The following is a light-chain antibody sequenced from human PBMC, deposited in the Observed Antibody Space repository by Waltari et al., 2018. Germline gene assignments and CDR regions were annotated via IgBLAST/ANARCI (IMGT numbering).Light chain of an antibody. V-gene: IGLV2-23*03. Sequence: QSALTQPASVSGSPGQSITISCTGTSSDVGSYNLVSWYQQHHGEAPKLMICEGSKRPSGVSNRCSGANSAKTASLITIGVQEEEEADYYCCPSGGSRTIVVFGGGTKLTVL. CDR3: CPSGGSRTIVV. J-gene: IGLJ3*02. CDR1: SSDVGSYNL. CDR2: EGS.